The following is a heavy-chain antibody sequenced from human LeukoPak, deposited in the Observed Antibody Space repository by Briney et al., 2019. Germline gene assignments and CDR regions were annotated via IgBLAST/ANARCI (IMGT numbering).Heavy chain of an antibody. CDR1: GFTVSGNY. V-gene: IGHV3-53*05. CDR2: IYSGGST. CDR3: ALDRPRRYFDWLLPNDY. Sequence: GGSLRLSCAVSGFTVSGNYMSWVRQAPGKGLEWVSVIYSGGSTLYADPVKGRFTISRDNAKNTLYLQMNGLRAEDTAVYYCALDRPRRYFDWLLPNDYWGQGTLVTVSS. J-gene: IGHJ4*02. D-gene: IGHD3-9*01.